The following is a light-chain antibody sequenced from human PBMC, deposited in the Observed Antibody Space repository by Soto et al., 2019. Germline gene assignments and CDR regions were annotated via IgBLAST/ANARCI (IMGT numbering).Light chain of an antibody. CDR2: EVS. Sequence: QSALTQPASVSGSPGQSITISCTGTSSDVGGYNYVSWYQQHPGKAPKLMIYEVSNRPSGVSNRFSGSKSGNTASLTISGLQAEDEADYYCSSYTSSSTAWVFGGGTKLTVL. V-gene: IGLV2-14*01. CDR3: SSYTSSSTAWV. CDR1: SSDVGGYNY. J-gene: IGLJ3*02.